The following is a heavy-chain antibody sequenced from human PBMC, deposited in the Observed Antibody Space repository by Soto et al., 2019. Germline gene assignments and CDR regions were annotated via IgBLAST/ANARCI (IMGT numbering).Heavy chain of an antibody. Sequence: SETLSLTCTVSGGSISSGGYYWSWIRQHPGKGLEWIGYIYYSGSTYYKPSLKSRVTISVDTSKNQFSLKLSSVTAADTAVYYCARVGEYGSGSSVWFDPWGQGTLVTVSS. D-gene: IGHD3-10*01. J-gene: IGHJ5*02. V-gene: IGHV4-31*03. CDR1: GGSISSGGYY. CDR2: IYYSGST. CDR3: ARVGEYGSGSSVWFDP.